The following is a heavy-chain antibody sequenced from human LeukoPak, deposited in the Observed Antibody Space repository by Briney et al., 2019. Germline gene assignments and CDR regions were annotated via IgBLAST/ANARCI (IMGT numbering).Heavy chain of an antibody. CDR3: ASDLTVPPYNWFDP. CDR1: GGSIRSSH. CDR2: IYNSGGT. D-gene: IGHD7-27*01. Sequence: SETLSLSCTVSGGSIRSSHWSWIRQPAGKGLEWIAIIYNSGGTNYNPSLKSRVTISRDTSKNQFSLTLTSVTAADTAVYYCASDLTVPPYNWFDPWGQGTLVTVSS. V-gene: IGHV4-4*07. J-gene: IGHJ5*02.